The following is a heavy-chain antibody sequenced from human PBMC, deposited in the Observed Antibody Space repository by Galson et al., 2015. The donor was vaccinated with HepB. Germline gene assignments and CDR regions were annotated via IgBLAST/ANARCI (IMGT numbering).Heavy chain of an antibody. CDR2: ISSSGSTI. Sequence: SLRLSCAASGFTFSSYEMNWVRQAPGKGLEWVSYISSSGSTIYYADSVKGRFTISRDNAKNSLYLQMNSLRAEDTAVYYCARPGYYDFWSGYPGGDYWGQGTLVTVSS. CDR1: GFTFSSYE. D-gene: IGHD3-3*01. V-gene: IGHV3-48*03. J-gene: IGHJ4*02. CDR3: ARPGYYDFWSGYPGGDY.